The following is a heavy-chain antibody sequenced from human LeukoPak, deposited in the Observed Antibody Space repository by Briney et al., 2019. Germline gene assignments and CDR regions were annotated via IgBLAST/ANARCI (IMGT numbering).Heavy chain of an antibody. V-gene: IGHV4-34*01. CDR3: ASGGYSGSYWMLVDY. D-gene: IGHD1-26*01. CDR1: GGSFSGYY. J-gene: IGHJ4*02. Sequence: SETLSLTCAVYGGSFSGYYWSWIRQPPGKGLEWIGEINHSGSTNYNPSLKSRVTISVDTSKNQFSLKLSSVTAADTAVYYCASGGYSGSYWMLVDYWGQGTLVTVSS. CDR2: INHSGST.